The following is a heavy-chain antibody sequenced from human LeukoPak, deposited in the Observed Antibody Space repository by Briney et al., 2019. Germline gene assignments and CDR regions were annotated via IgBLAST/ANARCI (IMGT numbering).Heavy chain of an antibody. CDR2: ISSSGSTI. D-gene: IGHD1-26*01. CDR3: ARETGDYYYMDV. Sequence: PGGSLRLSCAASGFTFSDYYMSWVRQAPGKGLEWVSYISSSGSTIYYADSVKGRFTISRDDAKNSLYLQMNSLRAEDTAVYYCARETGDYYYMDVWGKGTTVTVSS. CDR1: GFTFSDYY. V-gene: IGHV3-11*04. J-gene: IGHJ6*03.